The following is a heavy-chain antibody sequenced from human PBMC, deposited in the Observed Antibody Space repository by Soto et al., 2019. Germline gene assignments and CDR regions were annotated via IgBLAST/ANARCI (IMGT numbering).Heavy chain of an antibody. Sequence: PGGSLRLSCAASGFTFSSYAIHWGRQAPGKGLEWVAVISYDGSNKYYADSVKGRFTISRDNSKNTLYLQMNSLRAEDTAVYYCARIKFWGQGTLVTVSS. CDR2: ISYDGSNK. CDR1: GFTFSSYA. CDR3: ARIKF. V-gene: IGHV3-30-3*01. J-gene: IGHJ4*02.